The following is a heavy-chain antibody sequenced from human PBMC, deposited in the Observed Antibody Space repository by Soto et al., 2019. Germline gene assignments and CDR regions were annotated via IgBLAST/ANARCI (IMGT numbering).Heavy chain of an antibody. J-gene: IGHJ4*02. CDR3: GRAPSTDPDY. CDR1: GFTFSSYW. V-gene: IGHV3-74*03. CDR2: INSDESIT. Sequence: EAQLVESGGGLVQPGGALRLSCAASGFTFSSYWMHWVRQAPGKGLVWGSHINSDESITKYADSVKGRFTVSRDNAKNTLYLQMNSLRVEDTAVYYCGRAPSTDPDYWGQGTLVTVSS.